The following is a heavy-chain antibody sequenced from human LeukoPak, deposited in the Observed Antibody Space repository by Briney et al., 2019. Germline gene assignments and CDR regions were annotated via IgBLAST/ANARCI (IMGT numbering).Heavy chain of an antibody. CDR1: GFTFSAAP. J-gene: IGHJ4*02. V-gene: IGHV3-23*01. CDR2: IYGNGREI. Sequence: GGSLRLSCAASGFTFSAAPMIWVRQVSGKGLEWVSVIYGNGREIHYADSVKGRFTISRDNSKNTLYLQMNSLRAGDTAVYYCAKDPSGWLRFVYFDYWGQGTLVTVSS. CDR3: AKDPSGWLRFVYFDY. D-gene: IGHD5-12*01.